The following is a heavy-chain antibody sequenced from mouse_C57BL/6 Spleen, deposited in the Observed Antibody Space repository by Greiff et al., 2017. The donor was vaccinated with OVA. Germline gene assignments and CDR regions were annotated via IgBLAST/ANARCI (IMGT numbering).Heavy chain of an antibody. CDR1: GYAFSSYW. Sequence: VQLQQSGAELVKPGASVKISCKASGYAFSSYWMNWVKQRPGKGLEWIGQIYPGDGDTNYNGKFKGKATLTADKSSSTAYMQLSSLTSEDSAVYFCARWGLRPAMDYWGQGTSVTVSS. D-gene: IGHD2-2*01. CDR2: IYPGDGDT. J-gene: IGHJ4*01. V-gene: IGHV1-80*01. CDR3: ARWGLRPAMDY.